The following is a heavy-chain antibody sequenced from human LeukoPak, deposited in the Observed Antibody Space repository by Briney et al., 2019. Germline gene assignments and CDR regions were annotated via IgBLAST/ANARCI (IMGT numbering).Heavy chain of an antibody. CDR2: IYASGST. CDR1: GGSISSDVYY. CDR3: AGTRRYCSGGSCYNWFDP. V-gene: IGHV4-61*02. Sequence: SQTLSLTCSVSGGSISSDVYYWSWIRQPAGKGLEWIGRIYASGSTTYNSSLKSRVTTSIDTAKNQFSLKLTSVTAADTAVYYCAGTRRYCSGGSCYNWFDPWGQGTLVTVSS. D-gene: IGHD2-15*01. J-gene: IGHJ5*02.